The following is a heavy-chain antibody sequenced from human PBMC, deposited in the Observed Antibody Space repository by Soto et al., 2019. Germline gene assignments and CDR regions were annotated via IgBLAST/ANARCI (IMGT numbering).Heavy chain of an antibody. CDR2: VSHDGRNT. CDR3: AKGGRQWLVTSDFNY. Sequence: GGSLRLSCAASGFTFSDYAMHWVRQAPGKGLEWVAVVSHDGRNTHYADSVKGRFTISRDSSKNTVSLEMTSLRAGDTAVYYCAKGGRQWLVTSDFNYWGQGALVTVS. V-gene: IGHV3-30*18. J-gene: IGHJ4*02. D-gene: IGHD6-19*01. CDR1: GFTFSDYA.